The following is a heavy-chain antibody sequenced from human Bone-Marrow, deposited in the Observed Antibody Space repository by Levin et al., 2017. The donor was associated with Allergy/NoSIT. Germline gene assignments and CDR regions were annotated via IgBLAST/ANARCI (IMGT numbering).Heavy chain of an antibody. CDR2: NDPNSGGT. Sequence: ASVKVSCKASGYTFSGFYIHWLRHAPGQGLEWMGWNDPNSGGTKYAQKFSGRVTMTRDTSMDTAYMELSGLTSDDSATYYCARGGVGANAHHYYFYGMDVWGQGTTVTVSS. D-gene: IGHD1-26*01. CDR3: ARGGVGANAHHYYFYGMDV. CDR1: GYTFSGFY. J-gene: IGHJ6*02. V-gene: IGHV1-2*02.